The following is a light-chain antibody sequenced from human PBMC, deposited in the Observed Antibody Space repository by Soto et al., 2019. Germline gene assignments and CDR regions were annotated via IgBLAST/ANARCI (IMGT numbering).Light chain of an antibody. V-gene: IGKV3-20*01. CDR1: QSVTSSY. Sequence: IVLTQSPDTLSLSPGERATLSCRASQSVTSSYLAWYQQKPGQAPRLLIYGASSRATGTPDRFSGSGSGTDFTLTISRLEPEDFAVYYCQQYGTSLTWTFGQGTKVDIK. CDR3: QQYGTSLTWT. CDR2: GAS. J-gene: IGKJ1*01.